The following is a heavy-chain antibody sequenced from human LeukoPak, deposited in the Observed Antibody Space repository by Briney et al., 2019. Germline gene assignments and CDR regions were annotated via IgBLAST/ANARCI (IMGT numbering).Heavy chain of an antibody. CDR2: ISSSSSYI. CDR1: GFTFSSYS. J-gene: IGHJ4*02. D-gene: IGHD2-21*02. Sequence: GGSLRLSCAASGFTFSSYSMNWVRQAPGKGLEWVSSISSSSSYIYYADSVKGRFTISRDNAKNSLYLQMNSLRAEDTAVYYCASTAWVVTAPFDYWGQGTLVTVSS. CDR3: ASTAWVVTAPFDY. V-gene: IGHV3-21*01.